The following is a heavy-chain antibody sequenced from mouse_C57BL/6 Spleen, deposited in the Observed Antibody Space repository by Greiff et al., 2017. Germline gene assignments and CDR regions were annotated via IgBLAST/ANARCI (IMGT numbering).Heavy chain of an antibody. D-gene: IGHD1-1*01. CDR3: GPVLVDFYAMWY. J-gene: IGHJ4*01. V-gene: IGHV1-64*01. Sequence: QVQLQQPGAELVKPGASVKLSCKASGYTFTSYWMHWVKQRPGQGLEWIGMIHPNSGSTNYNEKFKSKATLTVDKSSSTAYMQLSSLTSEDSAVYYCGPVLVDFYAMWYWGQRTSVTASS. CDR2: IHPNSGST. CDR1: GYTFTSYW.